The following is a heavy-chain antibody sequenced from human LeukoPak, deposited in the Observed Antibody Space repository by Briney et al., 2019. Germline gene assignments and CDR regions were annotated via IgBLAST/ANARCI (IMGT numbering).Heavy chain of an antibody. V-gene: IGHV1-3*03. Sequence: GASVKVSCTPSGNTLTSYAIHWVRQAPGQRLEWMGWINGDNGNAKYSPEFQGRVTITRDTSASTAYMELSSLRSDDMAVYYCARGGSGFDPWGQGTLVTL. CDR3: ARGGSGFDP. CDR2: INGDNGNA. J-gene: IGHJ5*02. CDR1: GNTLTSYA. D-gene: IGHD2-15*01.